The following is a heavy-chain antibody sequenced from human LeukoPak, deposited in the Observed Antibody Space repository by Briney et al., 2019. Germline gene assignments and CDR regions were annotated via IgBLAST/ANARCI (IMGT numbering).Heavy chain of an antibody. CDR2: ISRSSSYI. D-gene: IGHD6-6*01. CDR1: GFTFSSYS. CDR3: ARAAQSRSTKDYYYMDV. J-gene: IGHJ6*03. Sequence: GGSLRLSCAASGFTFSSYSMNWVRQAPGKGLEWVSSISRSSSYIYYADSLKGRFTITRDSAKISLFLQMNSLRAEDTAVYYCARAAQSRSTKDYYYMDVWGKGTTVTVSS. V-gene: IGHV3-21*01.